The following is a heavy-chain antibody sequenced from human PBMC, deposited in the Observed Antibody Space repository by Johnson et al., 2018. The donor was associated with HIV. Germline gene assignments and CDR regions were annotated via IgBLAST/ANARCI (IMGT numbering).Heavy chain of an antibody. Sequence: VQLVESGGGLVQPGRSLRLSCAASGFTFDDFAMHWVRQAPGKGLEWVSGISWNSGSIGYADSVKGRFTISRDNSKNTLYLQMNSLRAEDTAVYYCAKVSGWYTCGVFDIWGRGTMVTVSS. V-gene: IGHV3-9*01. J-gene: IGHJ3*02. CDR1: GFTFDDFA. CDR3: AKVSGWYTCGVFDI. CDR2: ISWNSGSI. D-gene: IGHD6-19*01.